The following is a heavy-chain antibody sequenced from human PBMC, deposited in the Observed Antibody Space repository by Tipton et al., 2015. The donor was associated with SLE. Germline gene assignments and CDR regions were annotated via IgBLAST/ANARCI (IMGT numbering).Heavy chain of an antibody. CDR3: ARAPPGNFWSAYYSGSPFDY. J-gene: IGHJ4*02. CDR1: GGSITNRHHY. V-gene: IGHV4-39*07. D-gene: IGHD3-3*01. CDR2: INHSGST. Sequence: TLSLTCTVSGGSITNRHHYWDWIRQPPGKGLEWIGEINHSGSTNYNPSLKSRVTISLDTSKNQLSLKLSSVTAADPAVYFCARAPPGNFWSAYYSGSPFDYWGQGTLVTVSP.